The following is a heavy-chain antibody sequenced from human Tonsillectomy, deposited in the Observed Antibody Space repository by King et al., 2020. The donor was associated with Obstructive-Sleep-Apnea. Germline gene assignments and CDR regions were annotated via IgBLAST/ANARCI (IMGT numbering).Heavy chain of an antibody. D-gene: IGHD2-2*01. Sequence: VQLVESGGGLVQPGGSLRLSCAASGFTFSSYAMNWVRQAPGKGLEWVSVITTGGSTYYADSVKGRFTISRDNSKNTLYLQMNSLRAEDKAEYYCAKVSRDGGIVEVPTAKEYYYYYYDLDVWGQGTTVTVSS. V-gene: IGHV3-23*04. CDR2: ITTGGST. CDR3: AKVSRDGGIVEVPTAKEYYYYYYDLDV. CDR1: GFTFSSYA. J-gene: IGHJ6*02.